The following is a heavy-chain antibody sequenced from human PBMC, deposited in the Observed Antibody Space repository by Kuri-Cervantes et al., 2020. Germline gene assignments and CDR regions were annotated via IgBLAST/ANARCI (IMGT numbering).Heavy chain of an antibody. CDR2: INPNSGGT. V-gene: IGHV1-2*02. D-gene: IGHD3-16*01. CDR3: ARGLGGYGLW. CDR1: GYTFTSYD. J-gene: IGHJ4*02. Sequence: ASVKVSCKASGYTFTSYDINWVRQATGQGLEWMGWINPNSGGTNYAQKFQGRVTMTRDTSISTAYMELSRLRSDDTAVYYCARGLGGYGLWWGQGTLVTVSS.